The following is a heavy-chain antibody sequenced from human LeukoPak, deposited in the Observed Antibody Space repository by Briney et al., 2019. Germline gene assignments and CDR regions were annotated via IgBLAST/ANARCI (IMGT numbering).Heavy chain of an antibody. J-gene: IGHJ6*02. CDR1: GFTFSSYA. V-gene: IGHV3-30-3*01. CDR3: ARDLRFLEWLPPGGGGMDV. CDR2: ISYDGSNK. D-gene: IGHD3-3*01. Sequence: GGSLRLSCAASGFTFSSYAMHWVRQAPGKGLERVAVISYDGSNKYYADSVKGRFTISRDNSKNTLYLQMNSLRAEDTAVYYCARDLRFLEWLPPGGGGMDVWGQGTTVTVSS.